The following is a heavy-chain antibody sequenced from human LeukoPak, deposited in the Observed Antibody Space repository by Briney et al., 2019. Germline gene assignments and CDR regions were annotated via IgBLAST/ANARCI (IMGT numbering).Heavy chain of an antibody. CDR1: GYTFTGYY. D-gene: IGHD3/OR15-3a*01. CDR3: ARTYMDWLYFDY. J-gene: IGHJ4*02. CDR2: INPNSGGT. V-gene: IGHV1-2*06. Sequence: ASVKVSCKASGYTFTGYYMHWVRQAPGQGLEWMGRINPNSGGTNYAQKFQGRVTMTRDTSISTAYMELSRLRSDDTAVYYCARTYMDWLYFDYWGQGTLVTVSS.